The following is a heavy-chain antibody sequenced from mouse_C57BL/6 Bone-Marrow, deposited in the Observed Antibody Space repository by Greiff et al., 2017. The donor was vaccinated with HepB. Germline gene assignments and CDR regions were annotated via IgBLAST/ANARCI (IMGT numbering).Heavy chain of an antibody. CDR2: ISSGGDYI. Sequence: EVLLVESGEGLVKPGGSLKLSCAASGFTFSSYAMSWVRQTPEKRLEWVAYISSGGDYIYYADTVKGRFTISRDNARTTLYLQMSSLKSEDTAMYYCTYYDYDEAYWGQGTLVTVSA. CDR1: GFTFSSYA. CDR3: TYYDYDEAY. V-gene: IGHV5-9-1*02. D-gene: IGHD2-4*01. J-gene: IGHJ3*01.